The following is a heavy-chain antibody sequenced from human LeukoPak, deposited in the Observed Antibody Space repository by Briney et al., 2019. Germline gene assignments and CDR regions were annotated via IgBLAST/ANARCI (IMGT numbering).Heavy chain of an antibody. D-gene: IGHD6-19*01. V-gene: IGHV3-23*01. J-gene: IGHJ4*02. CDR3: AKRMYGWYQIDY. CDR1: GFSFSDYA. Sequence: GGSLILSCAASGFSFSDYAMSWVRQAPGKGLEWVSAITGPGEGTWYADSVQGRFTTSRDNSKNTLYLQMNSLRAEDTAVYFCAKRMYGWYQIDYWGQGTLVTVSS. CDR2: ITGPGEGT.